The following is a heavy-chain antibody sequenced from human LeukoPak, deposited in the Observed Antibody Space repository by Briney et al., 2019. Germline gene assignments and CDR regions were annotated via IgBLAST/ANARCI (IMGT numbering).Heavy chain of an antibody. CDR3: ARVGRRAAAGTSHPLDY. CDR1: GYTFTGYY. CDR2: INPNSGGT. Sequence: ASVTVSCTASGYTFTGYYMHWVRQAPGQGLEWMGWINPNSGGTNYAQKFQGWVTMTRDTSISTAHMELSRLRSDDTAVYYCARVGRRAAAGTSHPLDYWGQGTVVTVSS. D-gene: IGHD6-13*01. V-gene: IGHV1-2*04. J-gene: IGHJ4*02.